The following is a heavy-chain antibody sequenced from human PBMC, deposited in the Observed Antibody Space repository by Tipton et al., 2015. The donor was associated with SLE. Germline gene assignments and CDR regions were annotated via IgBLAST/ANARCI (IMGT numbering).Heavy chain of an antibody. V-gene: IGHV4-39*07. CDR3: ARGTIEAAGAYGDTREFDY. D-gene: IGHD6-13*01. CDR2: VYHSGST. Sequence: TLSLTCTVSGGSIRTSSNFWAWIRQPPGKRPEWIGNVYHSGSTYYNPSLKRRVTILVETSKNQFSLRLLSVTAADTAVYYCARGTIEAAGAYGDTREFDYWGQGILVTVSS. CDR1: GGSIRTSSNF. J-gene: IGHJ4*02.